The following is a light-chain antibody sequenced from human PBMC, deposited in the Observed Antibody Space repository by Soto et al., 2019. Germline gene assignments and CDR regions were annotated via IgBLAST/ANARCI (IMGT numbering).Light chain of an antibody. CDR2: DAF. J-gene: IGKJ4*01. V-gene: IGKV3-11*01. CDR3: QQRSNWPLT. Sequence: EIVLTQSPAILSWCPGERATLDCMASPSVGSSLVWCQHKPGQAPRLLMFDAFSRATGIPARFIGSGSGTDFTLSISGLDPEDFAVYYCQQRSNWPLTFGGGPEVEI. CDR1: PSVGSS.